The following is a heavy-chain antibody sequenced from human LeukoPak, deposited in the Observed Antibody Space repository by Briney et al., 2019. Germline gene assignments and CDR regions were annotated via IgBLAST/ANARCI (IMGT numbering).Heavy chain of an antibody. V-gene: IGHV4-4*02. Sequence: SETLSLTCAVSGGSISSSNWRSWVRQPPGKGLEWIGEIYHSGSINYNPSLKSRVTISVDKSKNQFSLKLSSVTAADTAVYYCARASYYYGSGSPPAFDIWGQGTMVTVSS. CDR3: ARASYYYGSGSPPAFDI. D-gene: IGHD3-10*01. J-gene: IGHJ3*02. CDR1: GGSISSSNW. CDR2: IYHSGSI.